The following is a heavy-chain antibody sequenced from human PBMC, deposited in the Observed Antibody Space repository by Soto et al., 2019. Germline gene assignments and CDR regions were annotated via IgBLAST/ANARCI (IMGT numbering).Heavy chain of an antibody. CDR2: ISGSGGST. J-gene: IGHJ4*02. CDR1: GITFTAYA. CDR3: ATMIIPAAANVY. V-gene: IGHV3-23*01. D-gene: IGHD2-2*01. Sequence: EVQLLESGGGLVQPGGSLRLSCAASGITFTAYAMSWLRQAPGKGLEWVSSISGSGGSTYYADSVKGRLTISRDNSKNTLYRQMKSMRAEDTAVYYGATMIIPAAANVYRGQGTVVTVSS.